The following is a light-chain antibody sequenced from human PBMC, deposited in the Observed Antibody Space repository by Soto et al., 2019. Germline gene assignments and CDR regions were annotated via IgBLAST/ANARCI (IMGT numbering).Light chain of an antibody. CDR3: QQYGPWT. Sequence: EIVLTQSPGTLSLSPGERATLSCRASQSVSSSYLAWYQQKPGQAPRLLIYGASSRATGIPDRFSGSGSGTDFILTISRLEPEDFAVYYCQQYGPWTFGQGTKVEIK. CDR1: QSVSSSY. V-gene: IGKV3-20*01. CDR2: GAS. J-gene: IGKJ1*01.